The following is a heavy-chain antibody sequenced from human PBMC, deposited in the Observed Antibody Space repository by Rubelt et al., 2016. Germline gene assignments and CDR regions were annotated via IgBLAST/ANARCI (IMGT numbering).Heavy chain of an antibody. D-gene: IGHD5-18*01. J-gene: IGHJ1*01. V-gene: IGHV4-39*07. CDR3: ARVRAGDTAMVRYFQH. Sequence: SLKSRVTISVDTSKNQFSLKLSSVTAADTAVYYCARVRAGDTAMVRYFQHWGQGTLVTVSS.